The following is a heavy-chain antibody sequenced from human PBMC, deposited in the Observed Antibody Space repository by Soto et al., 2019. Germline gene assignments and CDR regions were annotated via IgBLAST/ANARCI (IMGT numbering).Heavy chain of an antibody. CDR2: ISYDGSNK. J-gene: IGHJ4*02. Sequence: QVQLVESGGGVVQPGRSLRLSCAASGFTFSSYAMHWVRQAPGKGLEWVAVISYDGSNKYYADSVKGRFTISRDNSKNPLYLQMNSLRAEDTAEYYCARDYDSSGYLAYWGQGTLVTVSS. CDR1: GFTFSSYA. D-gene: IGHD3-22*01. CDR3: ARDYDSSGYLAY. V-gene: IGHV3-30-3*01.